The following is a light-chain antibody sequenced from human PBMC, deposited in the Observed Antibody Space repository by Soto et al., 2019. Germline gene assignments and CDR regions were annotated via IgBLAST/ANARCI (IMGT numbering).Light chain of an antibody. CDR2: DVS. V-gene: IGLV2-14*01. CDR3: SSYTSSSTRV. J-gene: IGLJ1*01. CDR1: SSDVGGYNY. Sequence: QSALTQPASVSWSPGHSITISCTGTSSDVGGYNYVSWYQQHPGKAPKLMIYDVSNRPSGVSNRFSGSKSGNTASLTISGLQAEDEADYYCSSYTSSSTRVFGTGTKLTVL.